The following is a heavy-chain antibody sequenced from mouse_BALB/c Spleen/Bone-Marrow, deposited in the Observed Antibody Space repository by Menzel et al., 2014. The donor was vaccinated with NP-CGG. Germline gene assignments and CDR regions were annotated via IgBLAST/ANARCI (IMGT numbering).Heavy chain of an antibody. CDR1: GYTFTRYT. D-gene: IGHD1-1*01. CDR2: IIPKSGYS. Sequence: LEESGAELARPGASVKMSCQASGYTFTRYTMHWEKKRPGQGLEWIGYIIPKSGYSNYNQKFKDKATLTADKSSSTAYMQLSSLTSEDSAVYYCTIRYYAMDYWGQGTSVTVSS. V-gene: IGHV1-4*01. CDR3: TIRYYAMDY. J-gene: IGHJ4*01.